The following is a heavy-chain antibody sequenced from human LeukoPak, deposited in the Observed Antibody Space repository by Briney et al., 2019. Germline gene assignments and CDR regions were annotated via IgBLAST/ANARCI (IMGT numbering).Heavy chain of an antibody. CDR1: GFTFHDYA. Sequence: GGSLRLSCAVSGFTFHDYAIHWVRQAPGKGLEWLSLITWDGSVTHYADSVKGRFTVSRDNGRNSLYLQMSSLRPEDTALYYCAKDRLGYTYGYIDYWGQGTLVTVYS. J-gene: IGHJ4*02. V-gene: IGHV3-43D*03. D-gene: IGHD5-18*01. CDR3: AKDRLGYTYGYIDY. CDR2: ITWDGSVT.